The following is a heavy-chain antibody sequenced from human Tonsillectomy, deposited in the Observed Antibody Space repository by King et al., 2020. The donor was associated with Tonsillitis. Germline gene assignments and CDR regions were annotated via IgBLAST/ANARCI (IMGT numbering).Heavy chain of an antibody. D-gene: IGHD6-13*01. J-gene: IGHJ4*02. V-gene: IGHV3-43D*03. CDR3: AKGAAVSPPGDY. CDR1: GFTFDDYA. CDR2: ITWDGGNT. Sequence: VQLVESGGVVVQPGGSLRLSCAASGFTFDDYAMHWVRQAPGKGLEWVSLITWDGGNTYYADSVRGRFTISRDNSKNSLYLQMNSLRAEDTAFYYCAKGAAVSPPGDYWGQGTLVTVSS.